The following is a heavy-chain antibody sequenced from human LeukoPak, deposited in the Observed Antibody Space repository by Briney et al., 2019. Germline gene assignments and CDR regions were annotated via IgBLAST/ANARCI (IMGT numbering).Heavy chain of an antibody. V-gene: IGHV3-74*01. J-gene: IGHJ5*02. CDR2: ISDDGSTT. D-gene: IGHD5-12*01. Sequence: PGGPLSLPCGPCGFPFRSSWMHGVGQPPGRGRVGVSRISDDGSTTTYADSVKGRFTVSRDNAKNTLHLQMNSLRAEDTAVYYCARAYSRNRFDPWGQGTLVTVSS. CDR3: ARAYSRNRFDP. CDR1: GFPFRSSW.